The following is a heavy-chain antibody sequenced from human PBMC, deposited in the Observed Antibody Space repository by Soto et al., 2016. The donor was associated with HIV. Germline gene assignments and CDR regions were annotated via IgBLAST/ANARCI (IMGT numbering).Heavy chain of an antibody. CDR2: SSAYNGLT. Sequence: QVQLVQSGAEVQKPGASVKVSCKASGYTFTTYTITWVRQAPGQGLEWMGWSSAYNGLTNYAQTLQGRLTMTMDTSTSTAYMELRTLRSDDTAVYYCARGRSAVAGTEFDYVGQGTLVTVSS. CDR1: GYTFTTYT. V-gene: IGHV1-18*01. CDR3: ARGRSAVAGTEFDY. D-gene: IGHD6-19*01. J-gene: IGHJ4*02.